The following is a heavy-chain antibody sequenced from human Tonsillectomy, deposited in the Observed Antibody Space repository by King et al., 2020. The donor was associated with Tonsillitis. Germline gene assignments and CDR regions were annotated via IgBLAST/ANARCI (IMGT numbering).Heavy chain of an antibody. J-gene: IGHJ6*03. CDR1: GGSFTGHY. CDR3: ARGVTQLYLYYYYDMDV. CDR2: ITHSGST. Sequence: VQLQQWGAGLLKPSETLSLTCAVYGGSFTGHYWSWIRQPPGKGLEWIGEITHSGSTNYNPSLKSRVTISVDTSKNQFSLKLSSVTAADTAVYYCARGVTQLYLYYYYDMDVWGKGTTVTVPS. D-gene: IGHD1-1*01. V-gene: IGHV4-34*01.